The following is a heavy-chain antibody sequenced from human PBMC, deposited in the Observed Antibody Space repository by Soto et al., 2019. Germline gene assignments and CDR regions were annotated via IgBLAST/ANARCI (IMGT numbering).Heavy chain of an antibody. D-gene: IGHD1-26*01. J-gene: IGHJ4*02. CDR1: GGSISSYY. CDR2: IYYSGST. Sequence: SETLSLTCTVSGGSISSYYWSWIRQPPGKGLEWIGYIYYSGSTNYNPSLKSRVTISVDTSKNQFSLYLQMNTLRVEDTAVYYCATGSSARGGDDFWGQGVLVTVSS. V-gene: IGHV4-59*12. CDR3: ATGSSARGGDDF.